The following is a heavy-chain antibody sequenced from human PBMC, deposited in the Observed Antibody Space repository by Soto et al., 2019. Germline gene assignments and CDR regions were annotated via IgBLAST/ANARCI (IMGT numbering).Heavy chain of an antibody. CDR2: IYYSGST. J-gene: IGHJ6*03. CDR1: GGSISSYY. Sequence: SETLSLTCTVSGGSISSYYWSWIRQPPGKGLEWIGYIYYSGSTNYNPSLKSRVTISVDTSKNQFSLKLSSVTAADTAVYYCARDFGGYDGSYYYYMDVWGKGTTVTVSS. D-gene: IGHD5-12*01. V-gene: IGHV4-59*01. CDR3: ARDFGGYDGSYYYYMDV.